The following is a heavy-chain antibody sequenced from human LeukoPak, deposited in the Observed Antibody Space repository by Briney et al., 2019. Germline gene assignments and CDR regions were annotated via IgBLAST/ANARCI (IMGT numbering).Heavy chain of an antibody. CDR1: GGSISSGGYY. CDR2: IYYSGST. J-gene: IGHJ5*02. V-gene: IGHV4-31*03. CDR3: ARGWNRIAASPFDP. Sequence: SETLSLTCTVSGGSISSGGYYWSWIRQHPGKGLEWIGYIYYSGSTYYNPSLKSRVTISVDTSKNQFSLKLSSVTAADTAVYYCARGWNRIAASPFDPWGQGTLVTVSS. D-gene: IGHD6-25*01.